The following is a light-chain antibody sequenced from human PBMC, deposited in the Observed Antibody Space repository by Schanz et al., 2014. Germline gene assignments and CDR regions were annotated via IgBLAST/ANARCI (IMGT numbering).Light chain of an antibody. V-gene: IGLV2-14*03. CDR1: SSDVGGYNY. CDR3: CSYAGSSTWV. Sequence: QSALTQPASVSGSPGQSITISCTGTSSDVGGYNYVSWYQHHPGKVPKLMIYDVSNRPSGVSNRFSGSKSGNTASLTISGLQAEDEADYYCCSYAGSSTWVFGGGTKLTVL. CDR2: DVS. J-gene: IGLJ3*02.